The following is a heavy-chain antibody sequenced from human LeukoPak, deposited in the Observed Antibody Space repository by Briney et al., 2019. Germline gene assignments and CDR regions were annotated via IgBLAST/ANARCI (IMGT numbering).Heavy chain of an antibody. CDR1: GGTFSSYA. J-gene: IGHJ4*02. V-gene: IGHV1-69*04. D-gene: IGHD1-26*01. CDR3: ARPIVGATTWDLDH. CDR2: IIPIVGIA. Sequence: GASVKVSCKASGGTFSSYAISWVRQAPGQGLEWMGRIIPIVGIANYAQKFQGRVTITADKSTSTAYMELSSLRSEDTAVYYCARPIVGATTWDLDHWGQGTLVTVSS.